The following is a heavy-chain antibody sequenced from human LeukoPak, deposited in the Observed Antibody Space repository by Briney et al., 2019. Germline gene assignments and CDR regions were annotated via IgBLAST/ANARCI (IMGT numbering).Heavy chain of an antibody. CDR3: ARTMIVVVPVGFEI. V-gene: IGHV3-30-3*01. CDR1: GFTFSSYA. CDR2: ISYDGSNK. Sequence: PGGSLRLSCAASGFTFSSYAMHWVRQAPGKGLEWVAVISYDGSNKYYADSVKGRFTISRDNAKNSLYLQMNSLRAEDTAVYYCARTMIVVVPVGFEIWGQGTMVTVSS. D-gene: IGHD3-22*01. J-gene: IGHJ3*02.